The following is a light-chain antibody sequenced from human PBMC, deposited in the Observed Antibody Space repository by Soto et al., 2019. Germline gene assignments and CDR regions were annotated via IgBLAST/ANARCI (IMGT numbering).Light chain of an antibody. CDR3: QQYNKWPRT. CDR2: GAS. Sequence: ETVMTQSAATLSVSPGEGATLSCRASQSVSTNLAWYQQKPGQAPRLLIYGASTRVTGIPARFSGSGSGTEFTLTISSLQSEDFAVYYCQQYNKWPRTFGQGTKAEIK. V-gene: IGKV3-15*01. J-gene: IGKJ1*01. CDR1: QSVSTN.